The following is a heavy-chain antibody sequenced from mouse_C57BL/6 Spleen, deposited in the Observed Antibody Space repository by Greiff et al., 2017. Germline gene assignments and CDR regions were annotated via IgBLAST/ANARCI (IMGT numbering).Heavy chain of an antibody. D-gene: IGHD2-5*01. J-gene: IGHJ3*01. Sequence: EVKLVESGAELVRPGASVKLSCTASGFNIKDDYMHWVKQRPEQGLEWIGWIDPENGDTEYASKFQGKATITADTSSNTAYLQLSSLTSEDTAVYYCTPGAYYSNYPFAYWGQGTLVTVSA. CDR1: GFNIKDDY. CDR3: TPGAYYSNYPFAY. V-gene: IGHV14-4*01. CDR2: IDPENGDT.